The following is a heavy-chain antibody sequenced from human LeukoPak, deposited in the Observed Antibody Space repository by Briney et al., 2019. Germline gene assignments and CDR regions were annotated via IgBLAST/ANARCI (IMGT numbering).Heavy chain of an antibody. CDR1: GFRLDDYA. J-gene: IGHJ4*02. CDR2: ISWNSGIV. CDR3: TKETNGYIYGYFDY. V-gene: IGHV3-9*03. D-gene: IGHD5-18*01. Sequence: GRSLRLSCAASGFRLDDYAMHWVRQAPGKGLEWVSGISWNSGIVGYADSVKGRFTISRDNAKNSLYLQMNSLRTEDMALYYCTKETNGYIYGYFDYWGQGTLVTVSS.